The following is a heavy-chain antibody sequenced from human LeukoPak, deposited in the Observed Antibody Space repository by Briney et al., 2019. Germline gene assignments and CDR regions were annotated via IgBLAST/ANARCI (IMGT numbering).Heavy chain of an antibody. D-gene: IGHD3-22*01. CDR2: IYHSGST. CDR3: ARVTMIVVVTWFDP. J-gene: IGHJ5*02. CDR1: GGSISSNNW. Sequence: SETLSLTCAVSGGSISSNNWWSWVRQPPGKGLEWIGEIYHSGSTNYNPSLKSRVTISVDKSKNQLSLKLSSVTAADTAVYYCARVTMIVVVTWFDPWGQGTLVTVSS. V-gene: IGHV4-4*02.